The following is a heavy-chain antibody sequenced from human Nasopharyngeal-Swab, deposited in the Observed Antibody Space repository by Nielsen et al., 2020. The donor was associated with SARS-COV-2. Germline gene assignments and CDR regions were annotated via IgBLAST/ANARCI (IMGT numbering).Heavy chain of an antibody. V-gene: IGHV3-23*01. J-gene: IGHJ5*02. Sequence: GESLKISCAASGFTFSSYSMSWLRQAPGKGLEWVSTITGNGDTTYYADSVRGRFTISRDNSENTVYLQMNSLRAEDTALYHCARPLSRDSTWTTEANWFDPWGQGTLVTVSS. D-gene: IGHD6-13*01. CDR3: ARPLSRDSTWTTEANWFDP. CDR2: ITGNGDTT. CDR1: GFTFSSYS.